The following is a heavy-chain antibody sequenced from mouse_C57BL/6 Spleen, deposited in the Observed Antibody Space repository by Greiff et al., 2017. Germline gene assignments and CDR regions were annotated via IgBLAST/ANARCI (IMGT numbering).Heavy chain of an antibody. CDR2: IHPNSGST. Sequence: QVQLQQPGAELVKPGASVKLSCKASGYTFTSYWMHWVKQRPGQGLEWIGMIHPNSGSTNYNEKFKSKATLTVDKSSSTAYMQLSSLTSEDSAVYYCARERTSYGSSYGAYWGQGTLVTVSA. V-gene: IGHV1-64*01. CDR1: GYTFTSYW. J-gene: IGHJ3*01. D-gene: IGHD1-1*01. CDR3: ARERTSYGSSYGAY.